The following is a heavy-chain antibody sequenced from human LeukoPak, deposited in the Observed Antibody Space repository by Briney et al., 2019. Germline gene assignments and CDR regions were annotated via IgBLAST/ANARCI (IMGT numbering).Heavy chain of an antibody. D-gene: IGHD3-16*02. V-gene: IGHV1-2*02. CDR1: GHTFTGYY. Sequence: ASVKVSCKASGHTFTGYYMHWVRQAPGQGLEWMGWINPNSGVTYYAQKFQGRVSMTRDTSISTAYMEVSRLRSDDSALYYCARLSTPNLYYFDYWGQGTLATVSS. CDR3: ARLSTPNLYYFDY. J-gene: IGHJ4*02. CDR2: INPNSGVT.